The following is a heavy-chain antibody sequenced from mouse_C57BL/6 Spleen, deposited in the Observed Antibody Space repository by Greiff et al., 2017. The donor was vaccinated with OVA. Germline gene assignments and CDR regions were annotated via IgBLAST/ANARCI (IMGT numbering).Heavy chain of an antibody. V-gene: IGHV3-6*01. CDR3: ARGPIYYYGSDWYFDV. D-gene: IGHD1-1*01. CDR2: ISYDGSN. CDR1: GYSITSGYY. Sequence: EVKLVESGPGLVKPSQSLSLTCSVTGYSITSGYYWNWIRQFPGNKLEWMGYISYDGSNNYNPSLKNRISITRDTSKNQFFLKLNSVTTEDTATYYCARGPIYYYGSDWYFDVWGTGTTVTVSS. J-gene: IGHJ1*03.